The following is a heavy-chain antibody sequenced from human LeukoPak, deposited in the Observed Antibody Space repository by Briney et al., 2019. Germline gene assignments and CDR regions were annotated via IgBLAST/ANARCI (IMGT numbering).Heavy chain of an antibody. CDR1: GYTFSRYV. D-gene: IGHD2-21*02. V-gene: IGHV1-3*01. CDR3: VRGECGDTCYPGGY. CDR2: INAGNGGT. Sequence: ASVKVSCKPSGYTFSRYVVHWVRQAPGQRAEWRGWINAGNGGTKYSQNFQGRVTITWDRSANTAYMGLSSLTSEDAALYYWVRGECGDTCYPGGYWGQGALLAVSS. J-gene: IGHJ4*02.